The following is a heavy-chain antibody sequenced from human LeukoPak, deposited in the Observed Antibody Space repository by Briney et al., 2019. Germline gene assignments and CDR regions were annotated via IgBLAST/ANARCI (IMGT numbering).Heavy chain of an antibody. Sequence: PSETLSLTCAVYGGSFGGYYWSWIRQPPGKGLEWVGEINHSGSTNYNPSLKSRVTISVDTSKNQFSLKLSSVTAADTAVYYCARGYRPRRFLEWLPRGESHYYMDVWGKGTTVTVSS. V-gene: IGHV4-34*01. J-gene: IGHJ6*03. CDR2: INHSGST. D-gene: IGHD3-3*01. CDR1: GGSFGGYY. CDR3: ARGYRPRRFLEWLPRGESHYYMDV.